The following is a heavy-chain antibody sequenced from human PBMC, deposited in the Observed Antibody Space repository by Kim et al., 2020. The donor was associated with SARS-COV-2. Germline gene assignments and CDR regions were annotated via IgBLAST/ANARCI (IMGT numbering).Heavy chain of an antibody. V-gene: IGHV3-33*01. J-gene: IGHJ4*02. CDR2: IWYDGSNK. D-gene: IGHD6-13*01. CDR1: GFTFSSYG. Sequence: GGSLRLSCAASGFTFSSYGMHWVRQAPGKGLEWVAVIWYDGSNKYYADSVKGRFTISRDNSKNTLYLQMNSLRAEDTAVYYCARGVSRDIAAAGTGPLSNWGQGTLVTVSS. CDR3: ARGVSRDIAAAGTGPLSN.